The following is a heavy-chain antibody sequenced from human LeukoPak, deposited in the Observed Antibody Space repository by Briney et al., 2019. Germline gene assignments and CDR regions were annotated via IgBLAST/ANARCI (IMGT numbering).Heavy chain of an antibody. CDR2: ISWNSGSI. J-gene: IGHJ1*01. D-gene: IGHD6-25*01. CDR1: GFTFDDYA. Sequence: GGSLRLSCAASGFTFDDYAMHWVRQAPGKGLEWVSGISWNSGSIGYADSVKGRFTISRDLSTNTLYLQMNSLTTEDTAMYFCARRPVAAEYFQHWGQGTLVTVSS. V-gene: IGHV3-9*01. CDR3: ARRPVAAEYFQH.